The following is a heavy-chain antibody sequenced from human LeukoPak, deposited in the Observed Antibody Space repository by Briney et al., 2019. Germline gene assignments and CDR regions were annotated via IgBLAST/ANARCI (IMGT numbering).Heavy chain of an antibody. D-gene: IGHD3-22*01. CDR2: MNPNSGNT. V-gene: IGHV1-8*03. CDR3: ARVVSYYYDSSGYSTFDP. J-gene: IGHJ5*02. CDR1: GYTFTSYD. Sequence: GASVKVSFKASGYTFTSYDINWVRQATGQGLEWMGWMNPNSGNTGYAQKSQGRVTITRNTSISTAYMELSSLRSEDTAVYYCARVVSYYYDSSGYSTFDPWGQGTLVTVSS.